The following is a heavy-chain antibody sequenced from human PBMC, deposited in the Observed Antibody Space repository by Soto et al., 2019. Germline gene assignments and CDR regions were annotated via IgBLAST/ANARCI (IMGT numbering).Heavy chain of an antibody. D-gene: IGHD1-20*01. CDR1: GVSITSYY. CDR3: ACLYNWNGWSDY. V-gene: IGHV4-4*07. Sequence: QVQLQESGPGLVKPSETLSLTCTVSGVSITSYYWSWIRQPAGKGLEWIGRIYSSGSTNYNPSLKSRVIISIDTSKNQFSLKLSSVTAADTAVYYCACLYNWNGWSDYWGQGTLVTVSS. J-gene: IGHJ4*02. CDR2: IYSSGST.